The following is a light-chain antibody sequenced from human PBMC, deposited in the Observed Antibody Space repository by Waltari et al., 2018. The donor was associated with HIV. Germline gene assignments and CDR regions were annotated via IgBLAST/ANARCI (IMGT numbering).Light chain of an antibody. Sequence: QSALTQPASVSGFLGQSINISCTGISTDSRFYQYVTWYQQPPGKTPRLILFDINNRPSGVSDHFSGSRSGNSASLTFSGLQSGDEAHYYCASNRLDYTLIFGGGTKLTVL. CDR2: DIN. J-gene: IGLJ2*01. V-gene: IGLV2-14*03. CDR3: ASNRLDYTLI. CDR1: STDSRFYQY.